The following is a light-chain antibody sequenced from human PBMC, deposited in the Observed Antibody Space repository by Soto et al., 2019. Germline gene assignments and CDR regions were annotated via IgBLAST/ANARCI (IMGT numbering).Light chain of an antibody. J-gene: IGKJ4*01. CDR2: DAS. Sequence: DIQMTQSPSTLSASVGDRVTITCRASQSISSWLAWYQQKLGRAPRLLIYDASSLESGVPSRFSGSGYGTEFTLTISSLQPDDFATYYCQQTYSAPLTFGGGTKVEIK. CDR3: QQTYSAPLT. V-gene: IGKV1-5*01. CDR1: QSISSW.